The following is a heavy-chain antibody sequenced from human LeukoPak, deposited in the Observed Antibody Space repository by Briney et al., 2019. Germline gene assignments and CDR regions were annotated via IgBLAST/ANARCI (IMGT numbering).Heavy chain of an antibody. D-gene: IGHD2-15*01. V-gene: IGHV3-23*01. CDR3: VKLPVYCSGGSCRLIYFDY. CDR1: GFTFSSYA. Sequence: GGSLRLSCAASGFTFSSYAMSWVRQAPGKGLEWVSAISGSGGSTYYADSVKGRFTISRDNSKNTLYLQMSSLRAEDTAVYYSVKLPVYCSGGSCRLIYFDYWGQGTLVTVSS. CDR2: ISGSGGST. J-gene: IGHJ4*02.